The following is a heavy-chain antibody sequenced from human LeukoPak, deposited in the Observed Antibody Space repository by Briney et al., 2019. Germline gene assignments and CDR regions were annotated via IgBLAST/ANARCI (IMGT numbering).Heavy chain of an antibody. CDR3: ATLGNRASGYYLPSDY. Sequence: SETLSRTSTVPGGSICSISYYWGWIRQPPGKGLGWIGSVYYTGSTHYNPTLQSRVTISVDTSKNQFSLKLNSVTAADTAVFYCATLGNRASGYYLPSDYWGQGTLVTVSS. V-gene: IGHV4-39*07. J-gene: IGHJ4*02. CDR2: VYYTGST. CDR1: GGSICSISYY. D-gene: IGHD3-22*01.